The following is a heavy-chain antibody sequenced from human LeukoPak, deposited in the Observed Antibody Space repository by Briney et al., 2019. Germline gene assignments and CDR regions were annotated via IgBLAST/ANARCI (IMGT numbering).Heavy chain of an antibody. V-gene: IGHV3-7*01. CDR2: INQSGTEK. J-gene: IGHJ4*02. CDR3: ARDGPPAGLYFDN. D-gene: IGHD2-2*01. CDR1: GFSFNTFW. Sequence: GGSLRLSCAASGFSFNTFWMNLVRQAPGKGLERVATINQSGTEKYYVDSVKGRFTISRDNAKNSLYLQMSSLRAEDTAVCYCARDGPPAGLYFDNWGQGTLVTVSS.